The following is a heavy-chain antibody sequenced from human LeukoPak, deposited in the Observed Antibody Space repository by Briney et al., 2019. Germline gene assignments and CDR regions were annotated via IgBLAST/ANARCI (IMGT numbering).Heavy chain of an antibody. Sequence: ASVKVSCKASGYTFTGYYMHWVRQAPGQGLEWMGWINPNSGGTNYAQKFQGRVTMTRDTSISTAYMELSSLRSDDTAVYYCARNSNGYSYYFDYWGQGTLVTVSS. D-gene: IGHD5-18*01. CDR3: ARNSNGYSYYFDY. J-gene: IGHJ4*02. CDR1: GYTFTGYY. V-gene: IGHV1-2*02. CDR2: INPNSGGT.